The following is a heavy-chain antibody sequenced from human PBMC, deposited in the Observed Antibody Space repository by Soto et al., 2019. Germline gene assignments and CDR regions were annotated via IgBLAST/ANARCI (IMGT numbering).Heavy chain of an antibody. CDR3: ARATVDTAMATYYYYGMDV. D-gene: IGHD5-18*01. Sequence: QVQLVQSGAEVKKPGSSVKVSCKASGGTFSSYAISWVRQAPGQGLEWMRGIIPIFGTANYAQKFQGRVTITADESTSTAYMELSSLRSEDTAVYYCARATVDTAMATYYYYGMDVWGQGTTVTVSS. V-gene: IGHV1-69*01. CDR1: GGTFSSYA. CDR2: IIPIFGTA. J-gene: IGHJ6*02.